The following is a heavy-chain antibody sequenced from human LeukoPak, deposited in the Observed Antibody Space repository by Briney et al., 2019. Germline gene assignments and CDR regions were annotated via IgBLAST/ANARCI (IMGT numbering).Heavy chain of an antibody. CDR2: IKQDGSEK. Sequence: GSLKLSCAASGFNFRGFLMSWGRQIPGKGLEWVANIKQDGSEKNYGEALNGRFTISRDNTKISLSLQMNSLIVEDTAVYYCARAGSNWNYVYWGQGTLVTVSS. V-gene: IGHV3-7*01. CDR3: ARAGSNWNYVY. J-gene: IGHJ4*02. CDR1: GFNFRGFL. D-gene: IGHD1-7*01.